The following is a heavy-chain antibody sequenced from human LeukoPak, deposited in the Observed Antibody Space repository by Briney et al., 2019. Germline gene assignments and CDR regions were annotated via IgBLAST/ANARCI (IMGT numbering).Heavy chain of an antibody. D-gene: IGHD5-24*01. J-gene: IGHJ4*02. V-gene: IGHV3-30*18. Sequence: PGGSLRLSCAASGFTFSSYAMGWVRQAPGKGLEWVAVISYDGSNKYYADSVKGRFTISRDNSMNTLYLHMNSLRDEDTAVYYCAQAWRWLQLNYWGQGTLVTVSS. CDR2: ISYDGSNK. CDR1: GFTFSSYA. CDR3: AQAWRWLQLNY.